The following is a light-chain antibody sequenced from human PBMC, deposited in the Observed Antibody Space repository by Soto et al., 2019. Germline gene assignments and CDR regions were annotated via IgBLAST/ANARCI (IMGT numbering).Light chain of an antibody. CDR3: QHYNNWPRT. CDR1: QSVSSN. V-gene: IGKV3-15*01. CDR2: GAS. Sequence: EIVMTQSPATLSVSPGERATLSCRASQSVSSNLAWYQQKPGQAPRLLIYGASTRATGIPARFSRSGSGTEFTLTISSLQSEDFAVYYFQHYNNWPRTFGQGTKVEIK. J-gene: IGKJ1*01.